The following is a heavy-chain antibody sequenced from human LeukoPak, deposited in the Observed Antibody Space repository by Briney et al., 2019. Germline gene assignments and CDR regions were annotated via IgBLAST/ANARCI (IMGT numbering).Heavy chain of an antibody. CDR2: VYYSGST. V-gene: IGHV4-31*03. CDR1: GGSISSGGYY. CDR3: ATYYDFWSGCFDY. J-gene: IGHJ4*02. D-gene: IGHD3-3*01. Sequence: SQTLSLTCTVSGGSISSGGYYWSWIRQHPGNGLEWIGYVYYSGSTYYNPSRKSRVTTSVDTSKNQFSLKLSSVTAADTAVYYWATYYDFWSGCFDYWGQGTLVTVSS.